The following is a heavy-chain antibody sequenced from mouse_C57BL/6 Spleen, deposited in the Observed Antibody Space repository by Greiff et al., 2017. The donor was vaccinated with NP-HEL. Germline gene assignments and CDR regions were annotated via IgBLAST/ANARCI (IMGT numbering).Heavy chain of an antibody. J-gene: IGHJ3*01. CDR2: IDPENGDT. V-gene: IGHV14-4*01. Sequence: EVKLVESGAELVRPGASVKLSCTASGFNIKDDYMHWVKQRPEQGLEWIGWIDPENGDTEYASKFQGKATITADTSSNTAYLQLSSLTSEDTAVYYCTTDGAYWGQGTLVTVSA. D-gene: IGHD2-3*01. CDR1: GFNIKDDY. CDR3: TTDGAY.